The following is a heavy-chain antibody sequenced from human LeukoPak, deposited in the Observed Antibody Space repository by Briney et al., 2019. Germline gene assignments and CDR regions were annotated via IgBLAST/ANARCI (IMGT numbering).Heavy chain of an antibody. CDR2: ISSSSSYI. J-gene: IGHJ4*02. D-gene: IGHD6-19*01. CDR1: GFTFSSYT. CDR3: ARDRYSSGWSLKEDY. V-gene: IGHV3-21*01. Sequence: PGGSLRLSCAASGFTFSSYTMNWVRQAPGKGLEWVSSISSSSSYIYYADSVKGRFTISRDNVKNSLYLQMNSLRAEDTAVYYCARDRYSSGWSLKEDYWGQGTLVTVSS.